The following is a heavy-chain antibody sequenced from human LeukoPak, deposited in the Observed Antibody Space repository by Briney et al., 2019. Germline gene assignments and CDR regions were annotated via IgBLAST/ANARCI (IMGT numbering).Heavy chain of an antibody. Sequence: PSETLSLTCTVSGGSISSYFWSWIRQPAGKGLEWIGRIYSGGNTNYNPSLKSRVTMSVDTSKNQFSLKLSSVTAADTAVYYCARGSASPAAIPFDFWGQGTMVTVSS. D-gene: IGHD2-2*02. CDR3: ARGSASPAAIPFDF. J-gene: IGHJ3*01. CDR2: IYSGGNT. V-gene: IGHV4-4*07. CDR1: GGSISSYF.